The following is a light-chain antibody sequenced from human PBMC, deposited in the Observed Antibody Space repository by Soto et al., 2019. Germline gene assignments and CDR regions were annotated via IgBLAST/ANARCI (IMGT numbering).Light chain of an antibody. CDR1: QSVSNN. CDR2: GAS. CDR3: QQYHNWPPET. V-gene: IGKV3-15*01. Sequence: EIVVTQSPATLSASPGERATLSCRASQSVSNNLAWYQQKPGQAPRILIYGASTRATGIPARFSGSGSGTEFTLTISSLQTEDFAVYYCQQYHNWPPETFGPGTKVDIK. J-gene: IGKJ3*01.